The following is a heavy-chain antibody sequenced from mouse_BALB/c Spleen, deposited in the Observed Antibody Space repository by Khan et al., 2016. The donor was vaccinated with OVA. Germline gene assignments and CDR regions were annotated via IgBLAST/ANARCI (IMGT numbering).Heavy chain of an antibody. J-gene: IGHJ3*01. Sequence: QVQLQQSGAELARPGASVKMSCKASGYTFTSYTIHWIKLRPGQGLEWIGFINPSNGYTNYNQKFKDKATLTADKSSTTAYMQLSSLTSDDSAVYNCERDVAYHRNDSWFAYWGQGTLVTVSA. D-gene: IGHD2-14*01. CDR3: ERDVAYHRNDSWFAY. V-gene: IGHV1-4*01. CDR2: INPSNGYT. CDR1: GYTFTSYT.